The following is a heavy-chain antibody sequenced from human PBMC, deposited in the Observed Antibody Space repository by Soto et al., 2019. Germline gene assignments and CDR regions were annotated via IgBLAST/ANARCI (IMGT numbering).Heavy chain of an antibody. Sequence: EVQLVESGGGLVQPGGSLKLSCAASGFTFSGSAMHWVRQASGKGLEWVGRIRSKANSYATAYAASVKGRFTISRDDSKNTAYLQMNSLKTEDTAVYSCTRHLDYYDSSGYWPFDYWGQGTLVTVSS. CDR2: IRSKANSYAT. CDR3: TRHLDYYDSSGYWPFDY. CDR1: GFTFSGSA. V-gene: IGHV3-73*02. D-gene: IGHD3-22*01. J-gene: IGHJ4*02.